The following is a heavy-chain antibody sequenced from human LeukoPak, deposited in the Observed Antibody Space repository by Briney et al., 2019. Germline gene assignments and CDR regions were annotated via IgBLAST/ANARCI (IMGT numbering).Heavy chain of an antibody. D-gene: IGHD3-10*01. CDR1: GGSITSYY. V-gene: IGHV4-59*01. J-gene: IGHJ4*02. CDR3: ARVGVYNSGSYPLDY. CDR2: IYHGDYT. Sequence: SETLSLTCSVSGGSITSYYWSWIRQSPGKGLEWIGYIYHGDYTDYNPSLKSRVTISADSSKNHFSLMLSSVTAADTAVYYCARVGVYNSGSYPLDYWGQGILVTVSS.